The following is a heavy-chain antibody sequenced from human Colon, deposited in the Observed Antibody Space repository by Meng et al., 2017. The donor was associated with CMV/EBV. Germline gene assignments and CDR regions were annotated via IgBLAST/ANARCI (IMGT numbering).Heavy chain of an antibody. CDR1: GGSISSSNSY. CDR2: IYYTGST. CDR3: ARRGVRSSSGSGY. Sequence: SETLSLTCTVSGGSISSSNSYWDWIRQPPGKGLEWIGTIYYTGSTYYKPSLSSRVTLSVDTSKNQFSLKLNSVTAADTAIYYCARRGVRSSSGSGYWGQGTLVTVSS. V-gene: IGHV4-39*01. J-gene: IGHJ4*02. D-gene: IGHD3-10*01.